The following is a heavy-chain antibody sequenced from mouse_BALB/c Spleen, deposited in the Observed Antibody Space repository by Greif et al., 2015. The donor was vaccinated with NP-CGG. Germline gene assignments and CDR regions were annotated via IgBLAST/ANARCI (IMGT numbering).Heavy chain of an antibody. Sequence: QVQLKQSGPGLVQPSQSLSITCTVSGFSLTSYGVHWVRQSPGKGLEWLGVIWSGGSTDYNAAFISRLSISKDNSKSQVFFKMNSLQAKETAIYYCAREATAMYYFDYWGQSTTLTVSS. CDR2: IWSGGST. CDR3: AREATAMYYFDY. CDR1: GFSLTSYG. J-gene: IGHJ2*01. V-gene: IGHV2-2*02. D-gene: IGHD1-2*01.